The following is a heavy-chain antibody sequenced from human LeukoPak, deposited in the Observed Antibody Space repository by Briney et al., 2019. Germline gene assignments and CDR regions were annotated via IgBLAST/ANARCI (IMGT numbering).Heavy chain of an antibody. CDR2: IYYSGTT. CDR3: AGHHPRNAVDF. J-gene: IGHJ4*02. V-gene: IGHV4-59*08. Sequence: SETLSLTCTVSGGSISSYYWSWIRQPPGKGLEWIGYIYYSGTTNYNPSLKSRVTISLDTSKNQFSLKLSSVTAADTAVYYCAGHHPRNAVDFWGQGTLVTVSS. D-gene: IGHD2-8*01. CDR1: GGSISSYY.